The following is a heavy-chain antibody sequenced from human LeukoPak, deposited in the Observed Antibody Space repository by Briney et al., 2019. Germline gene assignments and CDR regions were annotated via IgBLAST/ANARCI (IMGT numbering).Heavy chain of an antibody. CDR2: ISSSGTTI. D-gene: IGHD3-10*01. CDR1: GFTFSSYE. Sequence: GGSLRLSCAASGFTFSSYEMNWVRHAPGKGLEWVSYISSSGTTIYYADSVKGRFTISRDNAKNSLYLQMNSLRAEDTAVYYCARPDGHYLDEYESYFYYWGQGTLVTVSS. CDR3: ARPDGHYLDEYESYFYY. V-gene: IGHV3-48*03. J-gene: IGHJ4*02.